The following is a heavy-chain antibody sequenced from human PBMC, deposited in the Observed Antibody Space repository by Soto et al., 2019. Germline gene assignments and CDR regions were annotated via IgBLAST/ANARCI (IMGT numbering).Heavy chain of an antibody. V-gene: IGHV5-10-1*01. CDR3: ARLQAAAGDNDLTFDY. Sequence: EVQLVQSGAEVKKHGESLRISCKGSGYSFTSYWISWVRQMPGKGLEWMGRIDPSDSYTNYSPSFQGHVTISADKSISTAYLQWSSLKASDTAMYCCARLQAAAGDNDLTFDYWGQGTLVTVSS. CDR2: IDPSDSYT. D-gene: IGHD6-13*01. CDR1: GYSFTSYW. J-gene: IGHJ4*02.